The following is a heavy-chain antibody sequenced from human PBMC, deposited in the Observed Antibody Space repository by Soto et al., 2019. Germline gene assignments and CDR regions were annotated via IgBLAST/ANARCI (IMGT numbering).Heavy chain of an antibody. Sequence: QVQLRESGPGLVKPTENLSLTCTVSGASVSRYYAAWIRQSAGKGLEWIGFLYSSGSTNYNSSLMSRVTISVDKSKTQFSLRLSSVTAADTAVYYCARRVSASYDFWGQGTRVTVSS. J-gene: IGHJ4*02. CDR1: GASVSRYY. CDR2: LYSSGST. V-gene: IGHV4-59*02. CDR3: ARRVSASYDF. D-gene: IGHD2-8*01.